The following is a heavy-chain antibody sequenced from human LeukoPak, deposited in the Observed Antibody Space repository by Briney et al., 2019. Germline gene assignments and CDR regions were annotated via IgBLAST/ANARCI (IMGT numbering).Heavy chain of an antibody. CDR2: IYYSGST. Sequence: SETLSLTCTVSGGSISSSSYYWGWIRQPPGKGLEWIGSIYYSGSTYYNPPLKSRVTISVDTSKNQFSLKLSSVTAADTAVYYCARQGVEDGYKTDFDYWGQGTLVTVSS. D-gene: IGHD5-24*01. CDR3: ARQGVEDGYKTDFDY. J-gene: IGHJ4*02. V-gene: IGHV4-39*01. CDR1: GGSISSSSYY.